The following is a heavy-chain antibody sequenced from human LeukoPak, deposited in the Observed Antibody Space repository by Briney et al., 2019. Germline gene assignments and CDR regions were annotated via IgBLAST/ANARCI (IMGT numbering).Heavy chain of an antibody. Sequence: PGRSLRLSCAASGFTFSSYGMRWVRQAPGKGLEWVAVIWYDGSNKYYADSVKGRFTISRDNSKNTLYLQMNSLRAEDTAVYYCARDSIYDGAFDIWGQGTMVTVSS. CDR2: IWYDGSNK. V-gene: IGHV3-33*01. D-gene: IGHD3-16*01. CDR1: GFTFSSYG. CDR3: ARDSIYDGAFDI. J-gene: IGHJ3*02.